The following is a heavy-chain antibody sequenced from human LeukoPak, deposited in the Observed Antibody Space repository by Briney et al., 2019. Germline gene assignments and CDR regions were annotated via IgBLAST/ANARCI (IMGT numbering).Heavy chain of an antibody. Sequence: PGGSLRLSCAASGFTFSSYWMSWVRQAPGKGLEWVAVISYDGSNKYYADSVKGRFTISRDNSKNTLYLQMNSLRAEDTAVYYCARMSDAFDIWGQGTMVTVSS. J-gene: IGHJ3*02. CDR2: ISYDGSNK. CDR3: ARMSDAFDI. V-gene: IGHV3-30-3*01. CDR1: GFTFSSYW.